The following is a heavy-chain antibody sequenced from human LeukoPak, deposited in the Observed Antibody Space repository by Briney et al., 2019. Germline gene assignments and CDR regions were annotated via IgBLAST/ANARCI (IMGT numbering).Heavy chain of an antibody. CDR3: ARRGAVAGTFDY. D-gene: IGHD6-19*01. Sequence: QPGGSLRLSCAASGFTFSTYGMHWVRQAPGKGLEWVAVISYDGSNKYYADSVKGRFTISRDNAKNTLYLQMNSLKFEDTAVYYCARRGAVAGTFDYWGQGTLVTVSS. CDR2: ISYDGSNK. V-gene: IGHV3-30*03. CDR1: GFTFSTYG. J-gene: IGHJ4*02.